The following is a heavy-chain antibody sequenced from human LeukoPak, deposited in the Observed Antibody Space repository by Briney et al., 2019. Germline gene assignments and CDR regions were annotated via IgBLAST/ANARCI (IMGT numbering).Heavy chain of an antibody. CDR2: FDPEDGET. CDR1: GYTLTELS. J-gene: IGHJ5*02. Sequence: ASVKVSCKVSGYTLTELSMHWVRQAPGKGLEWMGGFDPEDGETIYAQKFQGRVTMTEDTSTDTAYMELSSLRSEDTAVYYCATFPRRIYYDFWSGYSPYHNWFDPWGQGTLVTVSS. D-gene: IGHD3-3*01. V-gene: IGHV1-24*01. CDR3: ATFPRRIYYDFWSGYSPYHNWFDP.